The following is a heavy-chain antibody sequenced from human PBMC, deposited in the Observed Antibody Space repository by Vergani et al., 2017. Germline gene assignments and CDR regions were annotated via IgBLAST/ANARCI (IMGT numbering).Heavy chain of an antibody. CDR1: GGSISSYY. D-gene: IGHD4-17*01. V-gene: IGHV4-59*01. J-gene: IGHJ4*02. CDR3: ARALPVYGDYAQTDY. CDR2: IYYSGST. Sequence: QVQLQESGPGLVKPSETLSLTCTVSGGSISSYYWSWIRQPPGKGLEWIGYIYYSGSTNYNPSLKSRVTISVDTSKNQFSLKLRSVTAADTAVYYCARALPVYGDYAQTDYWGQGTLVTVSS.